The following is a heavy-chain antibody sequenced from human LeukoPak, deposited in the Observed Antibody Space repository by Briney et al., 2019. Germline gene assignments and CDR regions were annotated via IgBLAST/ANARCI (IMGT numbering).Heavy chain of an antibody. CDR1: GFTFSSYG. J-gene: IGHJ4*02. V-gene: IGHV3-33*01. Sequence: GGSLRLSCAASGFTFSSYGMHWVRRAPGKGLEWVAVIGYDGSNKYYADSVKGRFTISRDNSKNTLYLQMNSLRAEDTAVYYCARGGDIVVVPAAMSLDYWGQGTLVTVSS. CDR3: ARGGDIVVVPAAMSLDY. CDR2: IGYDGSNK. D-gene: IGHD2-2*01.